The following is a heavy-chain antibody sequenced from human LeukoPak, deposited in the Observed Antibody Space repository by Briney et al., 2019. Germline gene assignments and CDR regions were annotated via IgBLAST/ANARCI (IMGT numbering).Heavy chain of an antibody. D-gene: IGHD3-22*01. CDR1: GYTFTSYG. CDR2: ISAYNGNT. V-gene: IGHV1-18*01. Sequence: ASVKVSCKASGYTFTSYGISWVRQAPGQGLEWMGWISAYNGNTNYAQKLQGRVTMTTDTSTSTAYMELRSLRSDDTAVYYCARLYYDSGGYYPEDYWGQGTLVTVSS. CDR3: ARLYYDSGGYYPEDY. J-gene: IGHJ4*02.